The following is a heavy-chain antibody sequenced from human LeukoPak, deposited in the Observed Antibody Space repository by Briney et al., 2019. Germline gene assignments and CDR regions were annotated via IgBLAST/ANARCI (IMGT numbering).Heavy chain of an antibody. CDR3: AREESGGYFDY. CDR1: GYTFTSYY. Sequence: GSVKVSCKASGYTFTSYYMHWVRQAPGQGLEWMGLINPSGTGTNYAQKFQGRVTMTRDTSTSTVYMELSGLRSEDTAVYYCAREESGGYFDYWGQGTLVTVSS. CDR2: INPSGTGT. V-gene: IGHV1-46*01. J-gene: IGHJ4*02. D-gene: IGHD2-8*02.